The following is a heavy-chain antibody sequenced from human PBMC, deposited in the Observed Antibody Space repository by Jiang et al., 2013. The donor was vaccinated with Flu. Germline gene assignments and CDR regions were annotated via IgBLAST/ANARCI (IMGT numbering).Heavy chain of an antibody. CDR2: ISASDTST. V-gene: IGHV3-23*01. CDR3: AKDSGVTAHAFDI. J-gene: IGHJ3*02. CDR1: ELTFDSYA. Sequence: QLLESGGGLVQPGGSLRLSCTASELTFDSYAMSWVRQAPGKGLEWVSTISASDTSTYYADSVKGRFTISRDSSKNTLHLQMNTLRAEDTAVYYCAKDSGVTAHAFDIWGQGTMVTVSS. D-gene: IGHD2-21*02.